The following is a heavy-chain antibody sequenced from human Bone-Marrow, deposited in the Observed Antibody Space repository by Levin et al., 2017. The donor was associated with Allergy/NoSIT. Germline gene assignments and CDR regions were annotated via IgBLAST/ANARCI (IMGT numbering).Heavy chain of an antibody. CDR3: AREDQLGAYFYGMDV. CDR2: IWHDGSKK. D-gene: IGHD1-1*01. V-gene: IGHV3-33*01. CDR1: GFTLTKYG. Sequence: SCAASGFTLTKYGIHWVRQAPGKGLEWVAVIWHDGSKKFFGDSVKGRFTIYRDTSNNIVFLQMYSLRAEDTAVYYCAREDQLGAYFYGMDVWGQGTTVTVS. J-gene: IGHJ6*02.